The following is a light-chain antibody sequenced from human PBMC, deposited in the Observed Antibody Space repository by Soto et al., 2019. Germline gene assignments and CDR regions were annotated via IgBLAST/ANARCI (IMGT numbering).Light chain of an antibody. V-gene: IGLV2-14*01. J-gene: IGLJ2*01. CDR1: SSDVGGYNY. CDR2: DVS. CDR3: RSYTSSSTPVV. Sequence: QSALTQPASVSGSPGQSITISCTGTSSDVGGYNYVSWYQQHPCKDPKLMIYDVSNRPSGVSNRFSGSKSGNTASLPISGLQAEDEADYDCRSYTSSSTPVVFGGGTKLTVL.